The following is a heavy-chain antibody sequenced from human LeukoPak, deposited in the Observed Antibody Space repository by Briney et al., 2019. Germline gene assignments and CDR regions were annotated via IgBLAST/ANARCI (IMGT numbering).Heavy chain of an antibody. D-gene: IGHD5-12*01. Sequence: GALRLSCAASGFTFSSYGMHWVRQAPGKGLEWVAFIRYDGSNKYYADSVKGRFTISRDNSKNTLYLQMNSLRPEDTALYYCAKDATASGYHLNFDYWGQGTLVTVSS. J-gene: IGHJ4*02. CDR3: AKDATASGYHLNFDY. V-gene: IGHV3-30*02. CDR1: GFTFSSYG. CDR2: IRYDGSNK.